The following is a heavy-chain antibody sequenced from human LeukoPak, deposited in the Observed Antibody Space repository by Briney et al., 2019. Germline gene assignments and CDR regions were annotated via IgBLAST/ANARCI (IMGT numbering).Heavy chain of an antibody. Sequence: GGSLRLSCAASGFTFSSSAMSWVRQVPGKGLEWVSGISASGGSTSYADSVRGRFTISRDNSKNTLYVQMNSLKAEDTAVYYCTSFTISSGFPWGQGTLVTVSS. CDR3: TSFTISSGFP. CDR2: ISASGGST. V-gene: IGHV3-23*01. CDR1: GFTFSSSA. D-gene: IGHD6-6*01. J-gene: IGHJ5*02.